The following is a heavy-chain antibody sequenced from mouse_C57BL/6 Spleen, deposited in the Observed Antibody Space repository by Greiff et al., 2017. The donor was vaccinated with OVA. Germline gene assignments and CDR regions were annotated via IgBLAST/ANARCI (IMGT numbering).Heavy chain of an antibody. J-gene: IGHJ3*01. CDR1: GYTFTSYW. V-gene: IGHV1-69*01. Sequence: QVQLQQPGAELVMPGASVKLSCKASGYTFTSYWMHWVKQRPGQGLEWIGEIDPSDSYTNYNQKFKGKSTLTVDKSSSTAYMQLSSLTSEDSAVYYCARVYGSPSWFAYWGQGTLVTVSA. CDR2: IDPSDSYT. CDR3: ARVYGSPSWFAY. D-gene: IGHD1-1*01.